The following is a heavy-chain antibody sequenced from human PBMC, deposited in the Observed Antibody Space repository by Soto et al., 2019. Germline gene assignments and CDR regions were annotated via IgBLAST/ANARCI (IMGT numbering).Heavy chain of an antibody. Sequence: GGSLRLSCAASGFTFSSYAMHWVRQAPGKGLEWVAVISYDGSNKYYADSVKGRFTISRDNSKNTLYLQMNSLRAEDTAVYYCASSVGATIRDYFDYWGQGTLVTVSS. CDR3: ASSVGATIRDYFDY. V-gene: IGHV3-30-3*01. J-gene: IGHJ4*02. CDR1: GFTFSSYA. D-gene: IGHD1-26*01. CDR2: ISYDGSNK.